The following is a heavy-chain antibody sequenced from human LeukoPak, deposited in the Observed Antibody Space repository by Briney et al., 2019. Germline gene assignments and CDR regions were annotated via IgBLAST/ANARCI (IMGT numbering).Heavy chain of an antibody. J-gene: IGHJ5*02. D-gene: IGHD3-10*01. V-gene: IGHV3-74*01. CDR1: GFTFSSYW. CDR3: VRATWDYGSGSYYVYFDP. Sequence: PGGSLRLSCAASGFTFSSYWMHWVRQAPGKGLVWVSHINSDGSSRSYADSVKGRFTISRDNAKNTLYLQMNSLRAEDTAVYYCVRATWDYGSGSYYVYFDPWGQGTLVTVSS. CDR2: INSDGSSR.